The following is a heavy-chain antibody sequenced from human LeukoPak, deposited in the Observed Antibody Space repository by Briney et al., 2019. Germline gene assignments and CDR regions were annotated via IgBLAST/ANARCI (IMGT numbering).Heavy chain of an antibody. CDR2: INHSGST. CDR1: GGSISSDY. D-gene: IGHD6-19*01. V-gene: IGHV4-34*01. Sequence: SETLSLTCTVSGGSISSDYWSWIRQPPGKGLEWIGEINHSGSTNYNPSLKSRVTISVGTSKNQFSLKLSSVTAADTAVYYCARYQSSSGIDYWGQGTLVTVSS. J-gene: IGHJ4*02. CDR3: ARYQSSSGIDY.